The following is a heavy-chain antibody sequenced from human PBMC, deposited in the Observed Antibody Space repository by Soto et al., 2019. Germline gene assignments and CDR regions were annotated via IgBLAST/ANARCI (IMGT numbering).Heavy chain of an antibody. Sequence: GGSLRLSCAASGFTFSSYGMHWVRQAPGKGLEWVAVISYDGSNKYYADSVKGRFTISRDNSKNTLYLQMNSLRAEDTAVYYCAKRLSRNYEVDDWGQGTQVTVSS. CDR3: AKRLSRNYEVDD. D-gene: IGHD1-7*01. CDR2: ISYDGSNK. J-gene: IGHJ4*02. CDR1: GFTFSSYG. V-gene: IGHV3-30*18.